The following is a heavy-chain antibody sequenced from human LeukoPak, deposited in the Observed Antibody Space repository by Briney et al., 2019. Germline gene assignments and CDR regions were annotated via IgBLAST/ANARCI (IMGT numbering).Heavy chain of an antibody. CDR2: VFYSGST. D-gene: IGHD5-18*01. J-gene: IGHJ6*03. CDR1: GGSISSRNYY. Sequence: SETLSLTCTVSGGSISSRNYYWGWIRQPPGKGLEWIVSVFYSGSTYYNPSLKSRVTISVDTSKNQFSLKLSSVTAADTAVYYCARHRPGFYSYGYRSYYMDVWGKGTTVTISS. V-gene: IGHV4-39*01. CDR3: ARHRPGFYSYGYRSYYMDV.